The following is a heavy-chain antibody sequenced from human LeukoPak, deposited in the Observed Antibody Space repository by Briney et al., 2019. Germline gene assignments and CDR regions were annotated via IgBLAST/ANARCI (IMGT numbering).Heavy chain of an antibody. Sequence: PGGSLRLSCAASGFTFSSYGMHWVRQAPGKGLEWVAVIWYDGSNKYYADSVKGRFTISRDNSKNTLYLQMNSLRAEDTAVYYCARDPAPTYYYDSSGYDYWGQGTLVTVSS. D-gene: IGHD3-22*01. CDR2: IWYDGSNK. J-gene: IGHJ4*02. CDR1: GFTFSSYG. V-gene: IGHV3-33*01. CDR3: ARDPAPTYYYDSSGYDY.